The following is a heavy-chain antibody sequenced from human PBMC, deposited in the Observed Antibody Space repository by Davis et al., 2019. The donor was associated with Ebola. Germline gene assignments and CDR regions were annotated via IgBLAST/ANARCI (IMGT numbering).Heavy chain of an antibody. CDR1: GFTFSSYS. Sequence: GESLKISCAASGFTFSSYSMNWVRQAPGKGLEWVSGISGSGNSAYYADSVKGRFTISRDNSKNTLYLQMNSLRAEDTAVYYCARVGETGELDYWGQGTLVTVSS. V-gene: IGHV3-23*01. J-gene: IGHJ4*02. CDR3: ARVGETGELDY. CDR2: ISGSGNSA. D-gene: IGHD7-27*01.